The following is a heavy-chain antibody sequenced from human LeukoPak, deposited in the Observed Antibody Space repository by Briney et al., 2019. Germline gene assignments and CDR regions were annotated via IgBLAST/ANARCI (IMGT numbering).Heavy chain of an antibody. CDR3: TRESLGGSDAFDI. Sequence: PSETLSPTCTVSDAPLTSYYWSWIRRPPEGRLDWIGYIYYIGGTNYNTSLKSGVTISVDTPTNQFSLKLSAVSAAGPSVYYCTRESLGGSDAFDIWGQGTMVTVSS. CDR1: DAPLTSYY. J-gene: IGHJ3*02. V-gene: IGHV4-59*01. D-gene: IGHD1-14*01. CDR2: IYYIGGT.